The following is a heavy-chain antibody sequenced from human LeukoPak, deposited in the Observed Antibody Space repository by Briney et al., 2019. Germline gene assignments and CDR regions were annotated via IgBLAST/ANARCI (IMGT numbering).Heavy chain of an antibody. J-gene: IGHJ1*01. D-gene: IGHD3-16*01. CDR3: ARDPWGETGLEFFHP. Sequence: PSGTLSLTCAVSGGSISSNNWWSWVRQPPGKGLEWIGEVYHSGSTSYNPSLKSRVTISLDTSKNQFSLKLSSVTAADTAVYYCARDPWGETGLEFFHPWGQGTLVTVSS. CDR1: GGSISSNNW. CDR2: VYHSGST. V-gene: IGHV4-4*02.